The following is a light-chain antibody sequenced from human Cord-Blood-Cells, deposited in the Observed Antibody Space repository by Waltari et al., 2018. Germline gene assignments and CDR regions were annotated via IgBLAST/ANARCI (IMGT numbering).Light chain of an antibody. J-gene: IGKJ4*01. Sequence: DIQMTQSPSAMSASVGERVTITVRASQGISNYLAWFHQKPGKVPKRLMYAASSLQSGVPSRFSGSGSGTEFTLTISSLQPEDFATYYCLQHNSYPLTFGGGTKVEIK. CDR2: AAS. CDR3: LQHNSYPLT. CDR1: QGISNY. V-gene: IGKV1-17*03.